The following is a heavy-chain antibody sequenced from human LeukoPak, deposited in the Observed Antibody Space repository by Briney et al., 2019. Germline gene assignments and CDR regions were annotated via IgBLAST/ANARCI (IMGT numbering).Heavy chain of an antibody. D-gene: IGHD1-26*01. V-gene: IGHV4-34*01. J-gene: IGHJ6*02. Sequence: SETLSLTCAVYGGSFSGYYWSWIRQPPGKGLEWIGEINHSGSTNYNPSLKSRVTISVDTSKNQFSLKLSSVTAADTAVYYCARKRRALYGMDVWGQGTTVTVSS. CDR1: GGSFSGYY. CDR3: ARKRRALYGMDV. CDR2: INHSGST.